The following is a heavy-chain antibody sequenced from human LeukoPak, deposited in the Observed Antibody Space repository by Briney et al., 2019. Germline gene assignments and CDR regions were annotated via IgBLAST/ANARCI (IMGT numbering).Heavy chain of an antibody. CDR3: AREEQWLVSEIDY. V-gene: IGHV1-69*04. D-gene: IGHD6-19*01. J-gene: IGHJ4*02. CDR2: IIPILGIA. CDR1: GGTFSSYA. Sequence: GSSVKVACKASGGTFSSYAISWVRQAPGQGLEWMGRIIPILGIANYAQKFQGRVTITADKSTSTAYMELSSLRSEDTAVYYCAREEQWLVSEIDYWGQGTLVTVSS.